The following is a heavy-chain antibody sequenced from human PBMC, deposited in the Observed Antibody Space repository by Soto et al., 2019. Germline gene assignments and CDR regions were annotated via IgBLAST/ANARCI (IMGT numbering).Heavy chain of an antibody. CDR1: GLTFSSHA. CDR3: AKRLYCSGATCYRHYYHMDV. CDR2: ISDSGAYT. J-gene: IGHJ6*02. Sequence: GGSLRLSCAASGLTFSSHALNWVRQAPGKGLEWVSAISDSGAYTYYADSVKGRFTISRDNSKNTLYLQMNSLRDEDTAVYYCAKRLYCSGATCYRHYYHMDVWGQGTTVTVSS. V-gene: IGHV3-23*01. D-gene: IGHD2-15*01.